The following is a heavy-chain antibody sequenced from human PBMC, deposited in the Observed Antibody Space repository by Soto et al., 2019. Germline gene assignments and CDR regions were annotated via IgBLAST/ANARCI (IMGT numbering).Heavy chain of an antibody. V-gene: IGHV3-30*18. CDR3: AKSIDGSGTGY. Sequence: QVQLVESGGGVVQPGRSLRLSCAASGFTFSSYGMHWVRQAPGKGLEWVAVIAYDGSYKYYADSVKGRFTISRDDSNNTLYLQMNSLRAEDTAVYYRAKSIDGSGTGYWGQGTRVTVSS. CDR1: GFTFSSYG. CDR2: IAYDGSYK. J-gene: IGHJ4*02. D-gene: IGHD3-10*01.